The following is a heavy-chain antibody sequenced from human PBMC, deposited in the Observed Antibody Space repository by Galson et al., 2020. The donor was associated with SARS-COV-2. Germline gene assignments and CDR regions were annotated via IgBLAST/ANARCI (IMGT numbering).Heavy chain of an antibody. CDR3: ARNTGSGYPGWFDP. CDR1: GGSISSYY. J-gene: IGHJ5*02. Sequence: SETLSLTCTVSGGSISSYYWSWIRQPPGKGLEWIGYIYYSGSTNYNPSLKSRVTISVDTSKNQFSLKLSSVTAADTAVYYCARNTGSGYPGWFDPWGQGTLVTVSS. CDR2: IYYSGST. D-gene: IGHD5-12*01. V-gene: IGHV4-59*01.